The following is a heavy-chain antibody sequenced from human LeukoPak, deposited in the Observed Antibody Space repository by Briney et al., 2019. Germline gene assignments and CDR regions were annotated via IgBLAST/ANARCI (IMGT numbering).Heavy chain of an antibody. CDR3: TFSSYGDHVGVDAFDI. D-gene: IGHD4-17*01. V-gene: IGHV3-74*01. CDR1: GYTFSSYW. Sequence: GGSLRLSCAASGYTFSSYWMHWVRQAPGKGLVWVSRINSDGSSTSYADSVKRRFTISRDNDKNTLYLQMNSLRAEDTAVYYCTFSSYGDHVGVDAFDIWGQGTMVTVSS. CDR2: INSDGSST. J-gene: IGHJ3*02.